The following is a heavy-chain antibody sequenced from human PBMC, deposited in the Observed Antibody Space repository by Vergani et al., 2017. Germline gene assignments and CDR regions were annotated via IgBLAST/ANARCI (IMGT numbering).Heavy chain of an antibody. CDR2: IKQDGSEK. V-gene: IGHV3-7*01. Sequence: EVQLVESGGGLVQPGGSLRLSCAAFGFTFSSYWMSWVRPAPGKGLEWVANIKQDGSEKYYVDSVKGRFTISRDNAENSLSLQMNSLRAEDTAVYYCARDHEWELPIDYWGQGTLVTVSS. J-gene: IGHJ4*02. CDR1: GFTFSSYW. CDR3: ARDHEWELPIDY. D-gene: IGHD1-26*01.